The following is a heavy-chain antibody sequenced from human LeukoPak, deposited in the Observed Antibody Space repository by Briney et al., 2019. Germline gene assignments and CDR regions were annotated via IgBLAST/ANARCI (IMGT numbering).Heavy chain of an antibody. Sequence: SEPLSFTCTVPVASISTSAYSWDWIRQPPGKRLLGVGSVFYTSTTYYNSFLRSLVTMSANTSTNQFSLKLNSVTAADTAIYYCARTCGKRTVYPGTSGYVEGWGQGTLVTVSS. CDR3: ARTCGKRTVYPGTSGYVEG. CDR1: VASISTSAYS. CDR2: VFYTSTT. V-gene: IGHV4-39*01. J-gene: IGHJ4*02. D-gene: IGHD5-12*01.